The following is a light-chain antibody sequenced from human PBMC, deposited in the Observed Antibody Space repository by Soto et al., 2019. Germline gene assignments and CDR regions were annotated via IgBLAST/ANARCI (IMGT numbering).Light chain of an antibody. J-gene: IGKJ1*01. CDR2: TVS. CDR3: MQRIEFPWT. Sequence: DLVMTQTPLSLPVTPGEPASISCRSSQSLLDSDDGNTYLDWYLQKPGQSPQLLIYTVSYRASGVPDRFSGSGSGTDFTLKISRVEAEDVGVYYCMQRIEFPWTFGQGTKVEIK. V-gene: IGKV2-40*01. CDR1: QSLLDSDDGNTY.